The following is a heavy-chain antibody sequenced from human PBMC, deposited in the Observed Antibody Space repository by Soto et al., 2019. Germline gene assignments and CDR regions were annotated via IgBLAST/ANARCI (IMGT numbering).Heavy chain of an antibody. CDR1: GGSFSGYY. V-gene: IGHV4-34*01. CDR2: INPSGST. J-gene: IGHJ6*03. D-gene: IGHD3-10*01. CDR3: ARGGGGYYMDV. Sequence: SETLSLTCAVYGGSFSGYYWSWSRQPPGKGLEWIGEINPSGSTNYNPSLKSRVTISVDTSKNQFSLKLSSVTAADTAVYYCARGGGGYYMDVWGKGTTVTVSS.